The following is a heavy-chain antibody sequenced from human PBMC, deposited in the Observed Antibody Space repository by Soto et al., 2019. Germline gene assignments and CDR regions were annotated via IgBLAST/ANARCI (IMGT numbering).Heavy chain of an antibody. Sequence: TLSLTCTVSGGSISSYYWSWIRQPPGKGLEWIGYIYYSGSTYYNPSLKSRVTISVDTSKNQFSLKLSSVTAADTAVYYCARDLGYSYGGNWFDPWGQGTLVTVSS. D-gene: IGHD5-18*01. CDR2: IYYSGST. CDR1: GGSISSYY. CDR3: ARDLGYSYGGNWFDP. V-gene: IGHV4-30-4*08. J-gene: IGHJ5*02.